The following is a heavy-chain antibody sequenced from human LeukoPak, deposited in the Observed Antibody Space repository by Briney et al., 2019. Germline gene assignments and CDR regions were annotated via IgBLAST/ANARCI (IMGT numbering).Heavy chain of an antibody. CDR3: ARDPNTIFGGAPSMDV. V-gene: IGHV1-2*02. D-gene: IGHD3-3*01. Sequence: ASVKVSCKASGYTFTSSGINWVRQAPGQGLEWMGWINPNSGGTNYAQKFQGRVTMTRDTSISTAYMELSRLRSDDTAVYYCARDPNTIFGGAPSMDVWGKGTTVTVSS. CDR1: GYTFTSSG. J-gene: IGHJ6*03. CDR2: INPNSGGT.